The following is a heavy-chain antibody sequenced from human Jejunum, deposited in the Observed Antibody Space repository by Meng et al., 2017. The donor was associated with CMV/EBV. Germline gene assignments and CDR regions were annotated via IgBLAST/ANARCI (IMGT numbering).Heavy chain of an antibody. CDR3: GRDQGRELINH. CDR2: VYHRGDT. D-gene: IGHD1-7*01. J-gene: IGHJ4*02. CDR1: VDSISSDIW. Sequence: QLQLPGPGPGLVRPSGTVSLNCTGSVDSISSDIWWSWVRQPPGKGLEWIGEVYHRGDTNYNPSLKSRVDISVDKSKNQFYLSLFSVTAADTAVYYCGRDQGRELINHWGQGTLVTVSS. V-gene: IGHV4-4*02.